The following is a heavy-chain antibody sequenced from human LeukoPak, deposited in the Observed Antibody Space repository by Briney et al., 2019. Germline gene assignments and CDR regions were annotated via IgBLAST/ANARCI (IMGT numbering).Heavy chain of an antibody. CDR3: ATKRYYYGSGFDY. CDR2: VDPEHGET. CDR1: GYTFTDYY. D-gene: IGHD3-10*01. Sequence: GASVKVSCKASGYTFTDYYIHWVQQAPGKGLEWMGRVDPEHGETRYAEKFQGRVTLTADRSRDTAYMEVSSLRSEDTAVYYCATKRYYYGSGFDYWGQGTLVTVSS. J-gene: IGHJ4*02. V-gene: IGHV1-69-2*01.